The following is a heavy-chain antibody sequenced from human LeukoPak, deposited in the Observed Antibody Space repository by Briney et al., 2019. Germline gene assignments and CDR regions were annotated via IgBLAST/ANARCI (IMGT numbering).Heavy chain of an antibody. Sequence: SVKVSCKASGGTFSSYAISWVRQAPGQGLEWMGGIIPIFGTANYAQKFQGRVTITTDESTSTAYMELSRLRSKRTAVYYFPRGGNWFDPWGQGTLVTVSS. CDR1: GGTFSSYA. CDR2: IIPIFGTA. D-gene: IGHD3-16*01. CDR3: PRGGNWFDP. V-gene: IGHV1-69*05. J-gene: IGHJ5*02.